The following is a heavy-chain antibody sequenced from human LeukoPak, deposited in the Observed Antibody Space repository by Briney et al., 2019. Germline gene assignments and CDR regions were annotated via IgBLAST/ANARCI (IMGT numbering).Heavy chain of an antibody. CDR1: GLTFSSYA. D-gene: IGHD3-22*01. Sequence: GGSLRLSCAASGLTFSSYAMSWVRQAPGKGLEWVSAISGSGGSTYYADSVKGRFTISRDNSKNTLYLQMNSLRAEDTAVYYCAKPKSAYYYDSSGPNWFDPWGQGTLVTVSS. J-gene: IGHJ5*02. V-gene: IGHV3-23*01. CDR2: ISGSGGST. CDR3: AKPKSAYYYDSSGPNWFDP.